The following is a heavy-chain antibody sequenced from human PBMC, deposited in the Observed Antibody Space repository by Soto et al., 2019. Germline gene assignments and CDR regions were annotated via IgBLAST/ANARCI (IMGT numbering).Heavy chain of an antibody. D-gene: IGHD6-13*01. V-gene: IGHV3-33*01. CDR3: ARDGIAAAGTGFDY. CDR1: GFTFSSYV. Sequence: PGGSLRLSCAASGFTFSSYVMHWVRQAPGKGLEWVAVIWYDGSNKYYADSVKGRFTISRDNSKNTLYLQMNSLRAEDTAVYYCARDGIAAAGTGFDYWGQGTLVTVSS. J-gene: IGHJ4*02. CDR2: IWYDGSNK.